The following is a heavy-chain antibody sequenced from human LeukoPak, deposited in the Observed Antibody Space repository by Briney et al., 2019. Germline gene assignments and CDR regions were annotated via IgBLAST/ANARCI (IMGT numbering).Heavy chain of an antibody. CDR2: VNHSGST. D-gene: IGHD3-10*01. Sequence: SETLPLTCAVSNGSFSNYYWNWIRQPPGKGLEWIGEVNHSGSTNYNPSLKSRVTISADTSKNQFSVKLTSVTTADTAVYYCARRAYYGSGSYLDYWGQGTLVTVS. J-gene: IGHJ4*02. CDR1: NGSFSNYY. V-gene: IGHV4-34*01. CDR3: ARRAYYGSGSYLDY.